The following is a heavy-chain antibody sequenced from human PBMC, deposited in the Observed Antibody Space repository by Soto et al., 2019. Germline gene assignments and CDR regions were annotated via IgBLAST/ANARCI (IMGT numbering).Heavy chain of an antibody. CDR1: GYTFNSYW. CDR2: IYSGDSDT. J-gene: IGHJ2*01. D-gene: IGHD6-19*01. V-gene: IGHV5-51*01. Sequence: GESLKISCKGSGYTFNSYWIGWVRQMPGKGLEWMGLIYSGDSDTRYNPSFQGQVTISADKSITTAYVQWSSLKASDTGIYYCARHVAVAGTGWYFDLWGRGTLVTVSS. CDR3: ARHVAVAGTGWYFDL.